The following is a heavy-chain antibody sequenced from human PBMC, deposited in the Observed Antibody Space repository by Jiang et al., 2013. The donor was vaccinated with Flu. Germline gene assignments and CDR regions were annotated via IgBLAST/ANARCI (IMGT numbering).Heavy chain of an antibody. CDR3: ATRATIFGVDYGMDV. Sequence: EWIGYIYYMGGPNYNPSLKRRVSISVDTSKNQFSLKLSSVTAADTAVYYCATRATIFGVDYGMDVWGQGTTVTVSS. V-gene: IGHV4-59*01. D-gene: IGHD3-3*01. CDR2: IYYMGGP. J-gene: IGHJ6*02.